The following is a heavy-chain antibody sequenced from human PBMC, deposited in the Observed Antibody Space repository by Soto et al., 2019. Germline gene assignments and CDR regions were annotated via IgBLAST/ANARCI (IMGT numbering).Heavy chain of an antibody. V-gene: IGHV4-30-2*01. Sequence: QVQLQESGSGLVKPSQTLSLTCTVSGGAISSGGYSWNWIRQPPGKGLEWIGYIYQSGATSYNPSLKRRVTISVDKSKNQFSLKLSSVTAADTGVYYCARDDLYGYFFDTWGQGTLVTVSS. CDR1: GGAISSGGYS. D-gene: IGHD5-18*01. CDR3: ARDDLYGYFFDT. CDR2: IYQSGAT. J-gene: IGHJ3*02.